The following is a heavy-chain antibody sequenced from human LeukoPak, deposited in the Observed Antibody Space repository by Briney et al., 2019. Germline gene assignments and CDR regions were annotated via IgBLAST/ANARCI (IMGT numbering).Heavy chain of an antibody. CDR2: INPNSGGT. Sequence: ASVKVSCKASGYIFTGYYMHWVRQAPGQGLEWMGWINPNSGGTNYAQKFQGRVTMTRDTSISTAYMELSRLRSDDTAVYYCARGMYYYDSSGYYYGYWGQGTLVTVSS. V-gene: IGHV1-2*02. D-gene: IGHD3-22*01. CDR3: ARGMYYYDSSGYYYGY. CDR1: GYIFTGYY. J-gene: IGHJ4*02.